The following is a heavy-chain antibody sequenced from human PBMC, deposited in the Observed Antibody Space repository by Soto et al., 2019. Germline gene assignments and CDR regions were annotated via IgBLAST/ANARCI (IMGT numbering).Heavy chain of an antibody. CDR2: ISSSSSYI. J-gene: IGHJ4*02. CDR3: ARGVGGFHDY. Sequence: EVQLVESGGGLVKPGGSLRLSCAASGFTFSSYSMNWVRQAPGKGLEWVSSISSSSSYIYYADSVKGRFTISRDNAKNSLYLQMNSLRAEDTGVYYCARGVGGFHDYWGQGTLVTVSS. D-gene: IGHD2-15*01. V-gene: IGHV3-21*01. CDR1: GFTFSSYS.